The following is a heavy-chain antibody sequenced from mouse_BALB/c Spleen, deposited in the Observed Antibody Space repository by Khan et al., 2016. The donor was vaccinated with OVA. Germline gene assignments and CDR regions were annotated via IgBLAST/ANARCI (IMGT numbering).Heavy chain of an antibody. Sequence: QVQLQQSGPELVKPGASVKMSCKASGYTFTDYIMSWVKQRTGQGLEWIGEIYPGSGSTYYNEKFKGKATLTAETSSNTAYMHLSSLTSEDSAVYFCASSPYGNSFAYWGQGTLVTVSA. V-gene: IGHV1-77*01. J-gene: IGHJ3*01. CDR1: GYTFTDYI. D-gene: IGHD2-1*01. CDR2: IYPGSGST. CDR3: ASSPYGNSFAY.